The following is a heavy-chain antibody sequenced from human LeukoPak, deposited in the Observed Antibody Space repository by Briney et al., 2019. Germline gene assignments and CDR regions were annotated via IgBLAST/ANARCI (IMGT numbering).Heavy chain of an antibody. CDR3: ARGLDP. Sequence: GGSLRLSCAASGFTFSDYSMNWVRQAPVKGLEWISYISTSSGTIYYADSVKGRFTISRDNAKNALYLQMNSLRDDDTATYYCARGLDPWGQGTLVTVSS. CDR1: GFTFSDYS. J-gene: IGHJ5*02. CDR2: ISTSSGTI. V-gene: IGHV3-48*02.